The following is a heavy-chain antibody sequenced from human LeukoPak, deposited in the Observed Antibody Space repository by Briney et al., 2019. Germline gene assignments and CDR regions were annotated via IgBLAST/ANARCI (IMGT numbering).Heavy chain of an antibody. V-gene: IGHV1-58*01. Sequence: ASVKVPCKASGFTFSTSAVQWVRQARGQRLEWIGWIVVGSGNTHYALKFQERVTITRDVSTNTAYMELSSLRSEDTAVYYCAAEGPHDFFDYWGQGTLVTVSS. D-gene: IGHD3-3*01. J-gene: IGHJ4*02. CDR1: GFTFSTSA. CDR3: AAEGPHDFFDY. CDR2: IVVGSGNT.